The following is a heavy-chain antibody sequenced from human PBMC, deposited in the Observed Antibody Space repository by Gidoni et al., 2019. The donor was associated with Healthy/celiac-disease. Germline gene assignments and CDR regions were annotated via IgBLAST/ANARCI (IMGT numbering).Heavy chain of an antibody. CDR3: ARHARYSSGCHWFDP. V-gene: IGHV4-39*01. J-gene: IGHJ5*02. Sequence: RVTISVDTSKNQFSLKLSSVTAADTAVYYCARHARYSSGCHWFDPWGQGTLVTVSS. D-gene: IGHD6-19*01.